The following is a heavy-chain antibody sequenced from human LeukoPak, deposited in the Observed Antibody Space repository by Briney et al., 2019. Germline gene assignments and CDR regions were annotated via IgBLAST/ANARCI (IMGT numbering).Heavy chain of an antibody. CDR2: ISAYNGNT. CDR3: ARDFSSGWLSGGGFY. J-gene: IGHJ4*02. V-gene: IGHV1-18*01. CDR1: GYTFTSYG. Sequence: ASVKVSCKASGYTFTSYGISWVRQARGQGLEWMGWISAYNGNTNYAQKLQGRVTMTTDTSTSTAYMELRSLRSDDTAVYYCARDFSSGWLSGGGFYWGQGTLITVSS. D-gene: IGHD6-19*01.